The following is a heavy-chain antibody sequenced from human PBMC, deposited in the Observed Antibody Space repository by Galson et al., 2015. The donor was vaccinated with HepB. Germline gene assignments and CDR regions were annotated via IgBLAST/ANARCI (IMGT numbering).Heavy chain of an antibody. D-gene: IGHD3-3*01. V-gene: IGHV1-69*13. Sequence: SVKVSCKASGGTFSSYAISWVRQAPGQGLEWMGGIIPIFGTANYAQKFQGRVTITADESTSTAYMELSSLRSEDTAVYYCARDLRRADFWSGYLAVGYYYYYMDVCGKGTTVTVSS. CDR2: IIPIFGTA. CDR3: ARDLRRADFWSGYLAVGYYYYYMDV. CDR1: GGTFSSYA. J-gene: IGHJ6*03.